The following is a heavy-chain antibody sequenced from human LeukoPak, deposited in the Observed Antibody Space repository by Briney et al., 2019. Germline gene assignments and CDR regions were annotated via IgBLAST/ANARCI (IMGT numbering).Heavy chain of an antibody. CDR2: ISGSGAST. J-gene: IGHJ4*02. V-gene: IGHV3-23*01. CDR3: VSPLSIVATITDY. CDR1: GFTVSTYG. Sequence: GGSLRLSCAASGFTVSTYGMSWVRQAPGKGLEWVSVISGSGASTYYADSVKGRFTISRTNSKNTLYLQMDSLTAEDTAVYDWVSPLSIVATITDYWGQGTLVTVSS. D-gene: IGHD5-12*01.